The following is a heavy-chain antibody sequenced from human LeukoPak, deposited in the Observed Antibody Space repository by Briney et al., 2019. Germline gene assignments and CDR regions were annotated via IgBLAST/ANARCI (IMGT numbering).Heavy chain of an antibody. D-gene: IGHD3-10*01. Sequence: ASVKVSCKASGYTFTSYYMHWVRQAPGQGLEWMGIINPSGGSTSYAQKFQGRVTMTRDTSTSTVYMELSSLRSEDTAVYYCARGSSYYYGSGSYEEAFDIWGQGTMVTVSS. CDR3: ARGSSYYYGSGSYEEAFDI. J-gene: IGHJ3*02. CDR1: GYTFTSYY. CDR2: INPSGGST. V-gene: IGHV1-46*01.